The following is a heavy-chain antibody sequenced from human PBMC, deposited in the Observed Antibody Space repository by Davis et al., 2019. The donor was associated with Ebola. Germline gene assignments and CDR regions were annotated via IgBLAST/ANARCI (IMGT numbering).Heavy chain of an antibody. CDR2: IKQDGSEK. CDR3: TTAPGDSSSGPLDY. D-gene: IGHD6-6*01. Sequence: GESLKISCAASGFTFSSYWMSWVRQAPGKGLEWVANIKQDGSEKYYVDSVKGRFTISRDNAKNSLYLQMNSLKTEDTAVYYCTTAPGDSSSGPLDYWGQGTLVTVSS. V-gene: IGHV3-7*03. J-gene: IGHJ4*02. CDR1: GFTFSSYW.